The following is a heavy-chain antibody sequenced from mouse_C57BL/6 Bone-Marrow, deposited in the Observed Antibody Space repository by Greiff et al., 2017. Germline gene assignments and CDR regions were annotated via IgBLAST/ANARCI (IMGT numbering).Heavy chain of an antibody. CDR1: GFTFTDYY. D-gene: IGHD1-1*01. Sequence: EVMLVESGGGLVQPGGSLSLSCAASGFTFTDYYMSWVRQPPGKALEWLGFIRNKANGYTTEYSASVKGRFTISRDNSQSILYLQMNALRAEDSATDYCARCYYGSSYWYFDVWGTGTTVTVSS. CDR3: ARCYYGSSYWYFDV. J-gene: IGHJ1*03. V-gene: IGHV7-3*01. CDR2: IRNKANGYTT.